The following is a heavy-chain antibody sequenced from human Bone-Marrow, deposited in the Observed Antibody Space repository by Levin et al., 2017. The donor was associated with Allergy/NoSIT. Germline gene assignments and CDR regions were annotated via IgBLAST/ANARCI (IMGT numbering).Heavy chain of an antibody. Sequence: GESLKISCAASGFTFDDYGMSWVRQAPGKGLEWVSGINWNGGSTGYADSVKGRFTISRDNAKNSLYLQMNSLRAEDTALYYCARADYGDQGPSGYWGQGTLVTVSS. V-gene: IGHV3-20*04. CDR1: GFTFDDYG. CDR2: INWNGGST. J-gene: IGHJ4*02. CDR3: ARADYGDQGPSGY. D-gene: IGHD4-17*01.